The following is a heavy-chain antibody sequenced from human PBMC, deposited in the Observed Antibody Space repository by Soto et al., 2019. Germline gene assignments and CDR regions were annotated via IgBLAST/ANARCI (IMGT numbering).Heavy chain of an antibody. V-gene: IGHV1-3*01. CDR2: INAGNGNT. CDR1: GYTFTSYA. D-gene: IGHD5-18*01. Sequence: QVQLVQSGAEVKKPGASVKVSCKAYGYTFTSYAMHWVRLAPGQRLEWMGWINAGNGNTKYSHKFQGRVTITRDTSASTAYMELSSLRSEDTAVYYCARASSSGYSYGFDYWGQGTLVTVSS. J-gene: IGHJ4*02. CDR3: ARASSSGYSYGFDY.